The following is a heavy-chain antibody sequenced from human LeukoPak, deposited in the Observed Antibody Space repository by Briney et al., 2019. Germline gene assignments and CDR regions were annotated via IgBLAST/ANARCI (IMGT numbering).Heavy chain of an antibody. V-gene: IGHV3-48*01. J-gene: IGHJ4*02. CDR3: ARDKYDFWSGYYDY. CDR1: GFTFSTYS. CDR2: ISSSSGTI. Sequence: GGSLRLSCAASGFTFSTYSMNWVRQAPGKGLEWLSYISSSSGTIYYADSVKGRFTISRDNSKNTLYLQMNSLRAEDTAVYYCARDKYDFWSGYYDYWGQGTLVTVSS. D-gene: IGHD3-3*01.